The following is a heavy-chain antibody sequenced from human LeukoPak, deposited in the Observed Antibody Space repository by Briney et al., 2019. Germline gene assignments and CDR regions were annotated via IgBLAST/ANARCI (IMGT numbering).Heavy chain of an antibody. CDR2: IYYSGST. V-gene: IGHV4-31*03. Sequence: PSETLSLTCTVSGGSISSGGYYWSWIRQHPGKGLEWIGYIYYSGSTYYNPSLKSRVTISVDTSKNQFSLKLSSVTAADTAVYYCARYCSGGSCYRLKWFDYWGQGTLVTVSS. D-gene: IGHD2-15*01. CDR3: ARYCSGGSCYRLKWFDY. CDR1: GGSISSGGYY. J-gene: IGHJ4*02.